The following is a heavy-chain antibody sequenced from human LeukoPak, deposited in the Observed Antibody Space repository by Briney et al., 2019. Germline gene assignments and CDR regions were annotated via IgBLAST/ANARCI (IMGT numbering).Heavy chain of an antibody. J-gene: IGHJ4*02. CDR2: ISGSGANT. D-gene: IGHD6-19*01. Sequence: PGGSLRLSCAASGFTFSTYAMSWVRQAPGKGLEWVSTISGSGANTYYADSVRGRFTISRDNSKNTLYLHMNSLRAEDTAVYYCARVSTTVAGSDYLDYWGQGTQVTISS. CDR1: GFTFSTYA. V-gene: IGHV3-23*01. CDR3: ARVSTTVAGSDYLDY.